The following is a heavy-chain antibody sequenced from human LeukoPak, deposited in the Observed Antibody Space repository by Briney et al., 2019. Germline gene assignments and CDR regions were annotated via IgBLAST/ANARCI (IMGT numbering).Heavy chain of an antibody. CDR1: GFTFDDYA. D-gene: IGHD3-9*01. CDR3: AKGYYDILTGLDY. J-gene: IGHJ4*02. CDR2: ISWNSGSI. Sequence: GGSLRLSCAASGFTFDDYAMHWVRQAPGKGLEWVSGISWNSGSIGYADSVKGRFTISRDNAKNSLYLQMNSLRAEDTALYYCAKGYYDILTGLDYWGQGTLVTVSS. V-gene: IGHV3-9*01.